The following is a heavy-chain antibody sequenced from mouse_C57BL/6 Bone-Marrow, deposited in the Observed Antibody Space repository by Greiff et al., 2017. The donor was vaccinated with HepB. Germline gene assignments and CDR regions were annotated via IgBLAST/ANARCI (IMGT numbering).Heavy chain of an antibody. CDR1: GYTFTSYG. V-gene: IGHV1-81*01. CDR2: IYPRSGNT. CDR3: ARESPRVVPYYFDY. D-gene: IGHD1-1*01. Sequence: QVQLQQSGAELARPGASVKLSCKASGYTFTSYGISWVKQRTGQGLEWIGEIYPRSGNTYYNEKFKGKATLTADKSSSTAYMELRSLTSEDSAVYFCARESPRVVPYYFDYWGQGTTLTVSS. J-gene: IGHJ2*01.